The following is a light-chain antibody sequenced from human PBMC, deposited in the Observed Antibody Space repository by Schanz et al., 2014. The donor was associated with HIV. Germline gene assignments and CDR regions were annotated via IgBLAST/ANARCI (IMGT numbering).Light chain of an antibody. Sequence: HSALTQPRSVSGSPGQSVAISCTGTSSDVGGYNYVSWYQQHPGKAPKVLIHGVNNRPSGVSHRFSGSKSDITASLTISGLQAEDEGDYYCCSYSRVGTPHYVFGTGTKLTVL. CDR1: SSDVGGYNY. CDR3: CSYSRVGTPHYV. CDR2: GVN. V-gene: IGLV2-11*01. J-gene: IGLJ1*01.